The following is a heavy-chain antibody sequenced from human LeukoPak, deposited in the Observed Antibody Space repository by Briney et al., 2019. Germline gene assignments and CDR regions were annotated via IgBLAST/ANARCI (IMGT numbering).Heavy chain of an antibody. V-gene: IGHV3-23*01. CDR1: GFTFSSYA. D-gene: IGHD4-17*01. CDR3: AKSTHDYGDSPFDY. J-gene: IGHJ4*02. Sequence: GGSLRLSCAASGFTFSSYAMSWVRQAPGKGLEWASAISGSGGSTYYADSVKGRFTISRDNSKNTLYLQMNSLRAEDTAVYYCAKSTHDYGDSPFDYWGQGTLVTVSS. CDR2: ISGSGGST.